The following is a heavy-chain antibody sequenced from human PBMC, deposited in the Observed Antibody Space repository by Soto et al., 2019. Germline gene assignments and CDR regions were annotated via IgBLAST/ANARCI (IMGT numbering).Heavy chain of an antibody. J-gene: IGHJ6*02. CDR2: IYYSGST. V-gene: IGHV4-59*01. Sequence: PSETLSLTCTVSGGSISSYYWSWIRQPPGKGLEWIGYIYYSGSTNYNPSLKSRVTISVDTSKNQFSLKLSSVTAADTAVYYCARAARDSSSWYYYGMDVWGQGTTVTVS. CDR1: GGSISSYY. CDR3: ARAARDSSSWYYYGMDV. D-gene: IGHD6-13*01.